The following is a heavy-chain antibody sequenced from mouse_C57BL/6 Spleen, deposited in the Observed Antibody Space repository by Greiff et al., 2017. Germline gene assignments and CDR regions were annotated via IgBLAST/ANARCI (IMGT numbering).Heavy chain of an antibody. CDR1: GFTFSNYW. V-gene: IGHV6-3*01. CDR2: IRLKSDNYAT. CDR3: TGGYYDYPWFAY. D-gene: IGHD2-4*01. Sequence: EVQVVESGGGLVQPGGSMKLSCVASGFTFSNYWMNWVRQSPEKGLEWVAQIRLKSDNYATHYAESVKGRFTISRDDSKSSVYLQMNNLRAEDTGIYYCTGGYYDYPWFAYWGQGTLVTVSA. J-gene: IGHJ3*01.